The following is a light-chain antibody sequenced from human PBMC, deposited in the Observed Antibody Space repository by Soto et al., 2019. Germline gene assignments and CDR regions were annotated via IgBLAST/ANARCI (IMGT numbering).Light chain of an antibody. CDR1: QGIANF. CDR2: AAS. V-gene: IGKV1-27*01. CDR3: QKDNSAPLT. J-gene: IGKJ4*01. Sequence: DIQMTQSPSSLSAFVGDRVTITCRASQGIANFFAWYQHKPGQFPTLLIYAASTLQSGVPSRFSGSGSGTDFTLTIRSLQPEDVATYYCQKDNSAPLTVGGGTRWIS.